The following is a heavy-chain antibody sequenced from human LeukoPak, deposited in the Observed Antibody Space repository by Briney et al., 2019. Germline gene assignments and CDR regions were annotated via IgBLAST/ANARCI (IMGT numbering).Heavy chain of an antibody. CDR3: ARDERGYNIPDC. J-gene: IGHJ4*02. Sequence: SETLSLTCTLSGDSITSGPYYWSWIRQYPGAGLEWIGYIYSSGSTYYNPSLKSRLSISLDTSKNQFSLNVSSVTAADTAIYYCARDERGYNIPDCWGQGTLVTVSS. CDR1: GDSITSGPYY. D-gene: IGHD3-3*01. V-gene: IGHV4-31*03. CDR2: IYSSGST.